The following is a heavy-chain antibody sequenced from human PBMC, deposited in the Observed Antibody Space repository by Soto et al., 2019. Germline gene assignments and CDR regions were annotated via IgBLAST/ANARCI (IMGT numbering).Heavy chain of an antibody. V-gene: IGHV3-9*01. D-gene: IGHD2-2*01. CDR3: TKDEGYCSSISCNNAFDY. J-gene: IGHJ4*03. CDR2: ISWDGTYT. CDR1: GFTFVDHG. Sequence: GGSLRLSCAASGFTFVDHGMHWVRQAPGQGLEWISGISWDGTYTGYADSVKGRFTISRDNAKKSLYLQMNSLRVEDTALYYCTKDEGYCSSISCNNAFDYLGLGTMVTVSS.